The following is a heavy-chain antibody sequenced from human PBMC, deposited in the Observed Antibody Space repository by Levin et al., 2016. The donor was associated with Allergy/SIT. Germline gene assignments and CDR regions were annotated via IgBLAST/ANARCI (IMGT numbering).Heavy chain of an antibody. J-gene: IGHJ4*02. Sequence: GGPLRLSCSASGFTFSANPIHWVRHVAGKGLEYVSDISSDGTTAHYADSVKGRFSISRDNSKNIVYLQMTSLRREDTAVYYCVKRYSGNYDYWGQGTQVTVSS. CDR1: GFTFSANP. D-gene: IGHD5-12*01. V-gene: IGHV3-64D*08. CDR2: ISSDGTTA. CDR3: VKRYSGNYDY.